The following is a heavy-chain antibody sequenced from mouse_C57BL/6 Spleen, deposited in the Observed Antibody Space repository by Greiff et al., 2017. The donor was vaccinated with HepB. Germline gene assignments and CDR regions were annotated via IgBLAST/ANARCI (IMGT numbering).Heavy chain of an antibody. V-gene: IGHV1-18*01. D-gene: IGHD4-1*01. Sequence: EVQRVESGPELVKPGASVKIPCKASGYTFTDYNMDWVKQSHGKSLEWIGDINPNNGGTIYNQKFKGKATLTVDKSSSTAYMELRSLTSEDTAVYYCATRGTGTRAMDYWGQGTSVTVSS. CDR3: ATRGTGTRAMDY. CDR1: GYTFTDYN. J-gene: IGHJ4*01. CDR2: INPNNGGT.